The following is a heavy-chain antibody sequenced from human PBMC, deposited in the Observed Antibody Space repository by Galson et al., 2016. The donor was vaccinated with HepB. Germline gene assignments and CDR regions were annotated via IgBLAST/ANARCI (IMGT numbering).Heavy chain of an antibody. CDR2: VYHSGST. Sequence: ETLSLTCGVSGGSINSNNWWIWVRQPPGKGLEWIGEVYHSGSTTYNPSLQSRVTISVDNSKDQFSLTLTSVTSADTAGYYCARDQGSCGSSGYRNNYFYYWCQGILVTVSS. CDR1: GGSINSNNW. CDR3: ARDQGSCGSSGYRNNYFYY. J-gene: IGHJ4*02. V-gene: IGHV4-4*02. D-gene: IGHD3-22*01.